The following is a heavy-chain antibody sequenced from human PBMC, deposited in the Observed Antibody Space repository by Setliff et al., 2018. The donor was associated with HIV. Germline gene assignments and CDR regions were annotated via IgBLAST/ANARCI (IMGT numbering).Heavy chain of an antibody. CDR3: ARDLHANFHVIEI. D-gene: IGHD3-16*02. Sequence: PSETLSLTCTVSGGSISSHYWSWIRQPPGKGLEWIGYVYSTGSTNYNPSLKSRVTISVDTSRNQFSLKLSSVTAADTAVYYCARDLHANFHVIEIWGPGTMVTVSS. CDR1: GGSISSHY. J-gene: IGHJ3*02. CDR2: VYSTGST. V-gene: IGHV4-59*11.